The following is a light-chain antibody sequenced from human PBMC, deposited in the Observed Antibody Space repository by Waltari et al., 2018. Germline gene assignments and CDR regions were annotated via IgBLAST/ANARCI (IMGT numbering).Light chain of an antibody. J-gene: IGKJ2*03. CDR3: RQYSAVPYS. CDR2: SAS. V-gene: IGKV1-17*02. CDR1: QGISSS. Sequence: DIQMTQSPSSLSASAGGTVTITCRASQGISSSLSWYQQKPGQSPERLIHSASRLETGVPSRFSGSGSGTDFTLTISNLQPEDFTAYYCRQYSAVPYSFGQGTTVEIK.